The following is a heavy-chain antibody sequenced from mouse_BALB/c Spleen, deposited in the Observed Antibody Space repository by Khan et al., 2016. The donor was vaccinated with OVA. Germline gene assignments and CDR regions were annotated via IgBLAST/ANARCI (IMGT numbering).Heavy chain of an antibody. CDR1: GFTFTDYY. V-gene: IGHV7-3*02. Sequence: EVELVESGGGLVQPGDSLRLSCATSGFTFTDYYMSWVRQPPGKALEWLGFIRTKANGYTTEYSASVQGRFTISSDNSQSILYLQLITLRAEDRATYYCARDNRTAMDDWGQGTSVTVSS. CDR2: IRTKANGYTT. CDR3: ARDNRTAMDD. J-gene: IGHJ4*01.